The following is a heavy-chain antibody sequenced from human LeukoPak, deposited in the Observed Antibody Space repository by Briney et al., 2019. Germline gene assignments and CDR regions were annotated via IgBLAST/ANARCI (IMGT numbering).Heavy chain of an antibody. CDR2: IIPLFGTA. J-gene: IGHJ5*02. CDR1: GGTFVSYA. V-gene: IGHV1-69*13. D-gene: IGHD6-19*01. CDR3: ARGMRRGSGFNWFDP. Sequence: ASVKVSCKASGGTFVSYALSWVRQAPGQGLEWMGGIIPLFGTANYAQKFQGRVTITADESTSTAYMELSSLRSEDTAVYYCARGMRRGSGFNWFDPWGQGTLVTVSS.